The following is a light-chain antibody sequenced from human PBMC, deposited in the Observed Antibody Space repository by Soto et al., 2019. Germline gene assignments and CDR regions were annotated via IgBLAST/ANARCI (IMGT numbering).Light chain of an antibody. V-gene: IGKV1-9*01. CDR1: QDISSY. J-gene: IGKJ4*01. CDR3: QQLKTYPLT. CDR2: AAS. Sequence: IQLTQSPSSLSASVGDRVTITCRASQDISSYLAWYQQKPGRAPKLLIYAASTVQTGVPSRLSGSGSGTDFTLTIISLQPEDFATYYCQQLKTYPLTFGGGTKVDIK.